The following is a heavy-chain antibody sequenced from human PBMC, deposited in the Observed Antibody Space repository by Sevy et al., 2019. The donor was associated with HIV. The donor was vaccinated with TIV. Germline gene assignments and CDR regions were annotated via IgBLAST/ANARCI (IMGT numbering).Heavy chain of an antibody. Sequence: GGCLRLSCAASGFTFSSYWMHWVRQAPGKGLEWVANIKQDGSEKYYVDSVKGRFTISRDNAKNSLYLQMNSLRPEDTAVYYWGRAMDVWGQGTTVTVSS. J-gene: IGHJ6*02. V-gene: IGHV3-7*01. CDR2: IKQDGSEK. CDR3: GRAMDV. CDR1: GFTFSSYW.